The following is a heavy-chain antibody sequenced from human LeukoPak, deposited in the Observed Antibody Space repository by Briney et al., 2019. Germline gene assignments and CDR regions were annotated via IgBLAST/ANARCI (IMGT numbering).Heavy chain of an antibody. D-gene: IGHD3-3*01. Sequence: GGSLRLSCAASGFIFSDHWLHGVRQPPGKGRVWLSLIINDGSSTIYADSVKGRFTFSRDNAENTLFLEMSSLRVEDTAVYYCVRERNNFWSGHHSIFDSWGQGTLVTVSS. J-gene: IGHJ4*02. CDR1: GFIFSDHW. CDR3: VRERNNFWSGHHSIFDS. V-gene: IGHV3-74*01. CDR2: IINDGSST.